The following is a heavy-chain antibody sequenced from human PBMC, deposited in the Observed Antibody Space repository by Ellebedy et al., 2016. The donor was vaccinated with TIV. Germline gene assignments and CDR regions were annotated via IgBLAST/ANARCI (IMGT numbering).Heavy chain of an antibody. CDR2: IKGDASEE. CDR3: AREDGNWLDP. CDR1: GFDLRNYW. D-gene: IGHD4-23*01. V-gene: IGHV3-7*01. J-gene: IGHJ5*02. Sequence: PGGSLRLSCVASGFDLRNYWMSWVRQAPGKGLEWVANIKGDASEEYYLDSVKGRFTISRDNLKRSLYLQVNRLRVEDTAVYFWAREDGNWLDPWGQGTLVTVAS.